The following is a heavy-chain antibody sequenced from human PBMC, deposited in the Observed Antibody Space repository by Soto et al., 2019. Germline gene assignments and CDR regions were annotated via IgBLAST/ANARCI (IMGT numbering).Heavy chain of an antibody. CDR1: GFTFSSYA. CDR3: ARASTMIVVVYLDLDY. J-gene: IGHJ4*02. CDR2: LSYDEGTK. Sequence: PGGSLRLSCAASGFTFSSYAMHWVRQAPGKGLEWVALLSYDEGTKYYADSVKGRFTISRDNSKNTLYLQMNSLRPEDTAVYYCARASTMIVVVYLDLDYWGQGTLVTVSS. V-gene: IGHV3-30-3*01. D-gene: IGHD3-22*01.